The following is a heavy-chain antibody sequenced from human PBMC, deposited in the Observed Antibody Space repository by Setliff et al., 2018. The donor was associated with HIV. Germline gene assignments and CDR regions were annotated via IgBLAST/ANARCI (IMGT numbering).Heavy chain of an antibody. V-gene: IGHV3-74*01. J-gene: IGHJ4*02. Sequence: HPGGSLRLSCAASGFTFSSYWMHWVRQAPGKGLVWVSRINTDGSSTNYADSVKGRFTISRDNSQNTLFLQMNSLRAGDTAIYYCARGSYGSFDYWGLGTLVTVSS. D-gene: IGHD3-10*01. CDR3: ARGSYGSFDY. CDR1: GFTFSSYW. CDR2: INTDGSST.